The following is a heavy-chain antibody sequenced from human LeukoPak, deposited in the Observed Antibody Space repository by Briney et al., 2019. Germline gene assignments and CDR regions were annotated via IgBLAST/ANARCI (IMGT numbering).Heavy chain of an antibody. J-gene: IGHJ4*02. Sequence: GGSLRLSCAASGFTFDDYAMHWVRQAPGKGLEWVSLISWDGGSTYYADSVKGRFTISRDNSKNSLYLQMNGLGAEDTALYYCAKGGGYDSYILGWPVDYWGQGTLVTVSS. CDR3: AKGGGYDSYILGWPVDY. V-gene: IGHV3-43D*04. D-gene: IGHD5-12*01. CDR2: ISWDGGST. CDR1: GFTFDDYA.